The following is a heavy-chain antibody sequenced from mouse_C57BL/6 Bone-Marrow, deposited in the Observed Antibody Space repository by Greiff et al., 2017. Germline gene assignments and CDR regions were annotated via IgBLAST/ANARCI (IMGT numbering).Heavy chain of an antibody. V-gene: IGHV14-4*01. J-gene: IGHJ4*01. CDR2: IDPENGDT. CDR3: TTLITTVVAEDWYYAMDY. D-gene: IGHD1-1*01. Sequence: EVQLQQSGAELVRPGASVKLSCTASGFNIKDDYMHWVKQRPEQGLEWIGWIDPENGDTEYASKFQGKATITADTSSNTAYLQLSSLTSEDTAVYYCTTLITTVVAEDWYYAMDYWGQGTSVTVSS. CDR1: GFNIKDDY.